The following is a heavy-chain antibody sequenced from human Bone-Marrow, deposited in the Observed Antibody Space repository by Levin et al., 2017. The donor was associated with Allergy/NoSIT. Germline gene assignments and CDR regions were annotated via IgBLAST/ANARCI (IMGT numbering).Heavy chain of an antibody. V-gene: IGHV3-15*01. D-gene: IGHD2-2*01. CDR3: TTVPAFCGSTTCS. CDR2: LRSNTDGGTA. Sequence: GESLKISCAASGFTFSNTWMNWVRQAPGKGLEWVGRLRSNTDGGTADYAAPVKDRFTISRDDSKNTLYLQMNSLKTEDTAVYYCTTVPAFCGSTTCSWGQGTLVTVSS. CDR1: GFTFSNTW. J-gene: IGHJ5*02.